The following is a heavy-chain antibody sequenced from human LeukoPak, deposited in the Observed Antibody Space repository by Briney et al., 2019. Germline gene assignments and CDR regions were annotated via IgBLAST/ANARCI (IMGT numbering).Heavy chain of an antibody. CDR3: ARELSGSWAYYYMDV. V-gene: IGHV3-11*04. Sequence: KPGGSLRLSCAASGFTFSDYYMSWIRQAPGKGLEWVPYISSSGSTIYYADSVKGRFTISRDNAKNSLYLQMNSLRAEDTAVYYCARELSGSWAYYYMDVWGKGTTVTVSS. CDR2: ISSSGSTI. J-gene: IGHJ6*03. CDR1: GFTFSDYY. D-gene: IGHD3-10*01.